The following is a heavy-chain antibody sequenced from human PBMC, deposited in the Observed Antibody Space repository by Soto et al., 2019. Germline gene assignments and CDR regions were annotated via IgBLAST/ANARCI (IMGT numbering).Heavy chain of an antibody. CDR3: ARRCSGGGCYSSPHFYGMDV. CDR1: GYSFSNYW. CDR2: IYPGDFDT. J-gene: IGHJ6*01. V-gene: IGHV5-51*01. D-gene: IGHD2-15*01. Sequence: GESLKISCKASGYSFSNYWIGWVRQMPGKGLEWMGIIYPGDFDTRYSPSFQGQVTISADKSISTAYLQWSSLKASDTAMYYCARRCSGGGCYSSPHFYGMDVWGQGTTVTVSS.